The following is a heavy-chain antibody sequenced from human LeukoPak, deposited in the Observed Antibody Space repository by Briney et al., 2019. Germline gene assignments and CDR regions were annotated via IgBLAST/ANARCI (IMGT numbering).Heavy chain of an antibody. V-gene: IGHV3-23*01. CDR1: GFTFSSYA. CDR3: AVNYYGSGSYYKVYYFDY. Sequence: PGGSLRLSCAASGFTFSSYAMSWVRQAPGKGLEWVSAISGSGGSTYYADSVKGRFTISRDNSKNTLYLQMNSLRAEDTAVYYCAVNYYGSGSYYKVYYFDYWGQGTLVTVSS. D-gene: IGHD3-10*01. J-gene: IGHJ4*02. CDR2: ISGSGGST.